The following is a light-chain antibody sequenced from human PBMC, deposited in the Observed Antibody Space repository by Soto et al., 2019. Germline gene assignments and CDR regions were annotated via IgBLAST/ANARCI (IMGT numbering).Light chain of an antibody. J-gene: IGKJ1*01. CDR2: GAS. CDR3: QQYRDSLGT. V-gene: IGKV3-20*01. Sequence: EIVLTQSPGTLSLSPGERATLSCRASQSVISTYLAWYQQKPGQAPRLLIYGASSRATGIPDRFSGSGSGTDFTLTISRLEPEGFAVYYCQQYRDSLGTFGQGTKVEIK. CDR1: QSVISTY.